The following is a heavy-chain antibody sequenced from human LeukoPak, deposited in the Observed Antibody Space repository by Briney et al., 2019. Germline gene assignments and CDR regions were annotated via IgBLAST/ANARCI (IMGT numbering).Heavy chain of an antibody. CDR1: GFTFSNYA. CDR3: AIDRYSSGWYTFDY. CDR2: MSYDGSNK. V-gene: IGHV3-30-3*01. J-gene: IGHJ4*02. D-gene: IGHD6-19*01. Sequence: GGSLRLSCAASGFTFSNYAMHWVRQAPGKGLEWVALMSYDGSNKFYADSVKGRFTISRDNAKNSLYLQMNSLRAEDTAVYYCAIDRYSSGWYTFDYWGQGTLVTVSS.